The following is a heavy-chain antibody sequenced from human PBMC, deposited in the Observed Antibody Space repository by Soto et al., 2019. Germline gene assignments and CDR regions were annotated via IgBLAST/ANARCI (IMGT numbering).Heavy chain of an antibody. CDR2: INHSGST. D-gene: IGHD3-16*02. Sequence: SETLSLTCAVYGGSFSGYYWSWIRQPPGKGLEWIGEINHSGSTNYNPSIKSRVTISVDTSKNQFSLKLSSVTAADTAVYYCASNRYTSNYYYYYGMDVWGQGTTVTVS. V-gene: IGHV4-34*01. J-gene: IGHJ6*02. CDR1: GGSFSGYY. CDR3: ASNRYTSNYYYYYGMDV.